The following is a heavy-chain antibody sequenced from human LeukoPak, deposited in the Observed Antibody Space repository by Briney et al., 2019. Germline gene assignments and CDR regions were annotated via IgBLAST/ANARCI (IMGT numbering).Heavy chain of an antibody. CDR3: AAIAVAVDWFDY. V-gene: IGHV3-48*01. CDR2: ISPSSSSI. J-gene: IGHJ4*02. Sequence: GGSLRLSCAASGFTFSSYSMNWVRQAPGKGLEWVSYISPSSSSIYYADSVKGRFTISRDNAKNSLYLQMNSLGAEDTAVYYCAAIAVAVDWFDYWGQGTLVTVSS. D-gene: IGHD6-19*01. CDR1: GFTFSSYS.